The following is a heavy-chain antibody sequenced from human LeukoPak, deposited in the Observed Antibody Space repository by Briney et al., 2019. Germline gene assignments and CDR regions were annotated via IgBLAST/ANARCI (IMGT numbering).Heavy chain of an antibody. CDR1: GYTFTSYG. D-gene: IGHD3-22*01. CDR2: ISAYNGNT. Sequence: ASVKVSCKASGYTFTSYGISWVRQAPGQGLEWMGWISAYNGNTNYAQKLQGRVTMTTDTSTSTAHMELRSLRSDDTAVYYCARAGYYDSSGYPPDDWYFDLWGRGTLVTVSS. CDR3: ARAGYYDSSGYPPDDWYFDL. J-gene: IGHJ2*01. V-gene: IGHV1-18*01.